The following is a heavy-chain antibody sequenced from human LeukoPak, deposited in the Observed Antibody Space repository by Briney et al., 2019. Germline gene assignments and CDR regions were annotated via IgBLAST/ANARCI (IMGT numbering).Heavy chain of an antibody. J-gene: IGHJ4*02. Sequence: ASVKVSCKVSGYTLTELSMHWVRQAPGKGREWMGGFDPEDGETIYAQKFQGRVTMTEDTSTDTAYMELSSLRSEDTAVYYCATLSRGSLMYYYDSSGYYYDYWGQGTLVTVSS. CDR2: FDPEDGET. CDR3: ATLSRGSLMYYYDSSGYYYDY. D-gene: IGHD3-22*01. CDR1: GYTLTELS. V-gene: IGHV1-24*01.